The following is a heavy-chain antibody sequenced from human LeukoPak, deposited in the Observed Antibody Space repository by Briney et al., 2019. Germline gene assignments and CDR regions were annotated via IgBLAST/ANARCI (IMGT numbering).Heavy chain of an antibody. Sequence: GSLRLSCAASGFTFSSYWMSWVRQAPGEGLEWVANIKEDGSEKYYVDSVKGRFTISRDHAKNSLFLQMNSLRVDDTAVYYCAKYRLIWLPAPVFDYWGQGTLVTVSS. CDR1: GFTFSSYW. CDR3: AKYRLIWLPAPVFDY. V-gene: IGHV3-7*01. J-gene: IGHJ4*02. CDR2: IKEDGSEK. D-gene: IGHD3/OR15-3a*01.